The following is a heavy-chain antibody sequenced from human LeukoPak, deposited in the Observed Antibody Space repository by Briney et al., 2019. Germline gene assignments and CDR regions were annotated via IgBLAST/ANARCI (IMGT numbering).Heavy chain of an antibody. CDR3: AKWALCSGGSCEILGY. CDR2: ISGRGTST. D-gene: IGHD2-15*01. CDR1: GLTFSSYG. V-gene: IGHV3-23*05. Sequence: GGSLRLSCVASGLTFSSYGMSWVRQAPGKGLEWVSSISGRGTSTFYADSVKGRFTISRDNSKNTLYLQMNSLRAEDTAVYYCAKWALCSGGSCEILGYWGQGILVTVSS. J-gene: IGHJ4*02.